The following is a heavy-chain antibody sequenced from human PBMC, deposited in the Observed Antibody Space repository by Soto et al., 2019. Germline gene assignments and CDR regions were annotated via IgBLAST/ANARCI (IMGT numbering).Heavy chain of an antibody. CDR3: ASSPSMWSGYYRYDY. V-gene: IGHV4-4*02. CDR2: IYHSGST. CDR1: GGSISSSNW. J-gene: IGHJ4*02. Sequence: QVQLQESGPGLVKPSGTLSLTCAVSGGSISSSNWWSWVRQPPGKGLEWIGEIYHSGSTNYNPSLKSRVTISVDKSKNQFSLKLSSVTAADTAVYYCASSPSMWSGYYRYDYWGQGTLVTVSS. D-gene: IGHD3-3*01.